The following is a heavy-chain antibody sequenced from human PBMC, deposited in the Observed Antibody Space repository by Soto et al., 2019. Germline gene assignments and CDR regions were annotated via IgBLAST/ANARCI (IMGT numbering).Heavy chain of an antibody. Sequence: ASVKVSCKASGYTFTSYGISWARQAPGQGLEWMGWISAYNGNTNYTQKLQGRITMTTDTSTSTAYMELRSRRSDDPAVYYCARGSGTGGGWFDPWGQGTLVTVSS. CDR1: GYTFTSYG. CDR3: ARGSGTGGGWFDP. CDR2: ISAYNGNT. J-gene: IGHJ5*02. V-gene: IGHV1-18*01. D-gene: IGHD1-1*01.